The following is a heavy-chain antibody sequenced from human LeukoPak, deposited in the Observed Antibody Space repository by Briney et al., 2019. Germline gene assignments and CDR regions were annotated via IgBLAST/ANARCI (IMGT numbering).Heavy chain of an antibody. Sequence: QPGGSLRLSCAASGFTFSSYWMSWVRQAPGKGLEWVANIKQDGSEKYYVDSVKGRYTISRDNAKNSLYLQMNSLRAEDTAVYYCARDKRTAMVIIDYWGQGTLVTVSS. D-gene: IGHD5-18*01. CDR1: GFTFSSYW. V-gene: IGHV3-7*01. J-gene: IGHJ4*02. CDR3: ARDKRTAMVIIDY. CDR2: IKQDGSEK.